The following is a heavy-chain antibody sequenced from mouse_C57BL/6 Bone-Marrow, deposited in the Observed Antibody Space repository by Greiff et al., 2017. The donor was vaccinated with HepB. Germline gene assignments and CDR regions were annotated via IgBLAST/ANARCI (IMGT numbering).Heavy chain of an antibody. D-gene: IGHD4-1*01. CDR3: ARWDSGTWFAY. CDR1: GYTFTSYG. J-gene: IGHJ3*01. Sequence: QVQLQQSGAELARPGASVKLPCKASGYTFTSYGISWVKQSTGQGLEWIGEIYPSSGNTYYNEKFKGKATLTADKSSSTAYMELRSLTSEDSAVYFCARWDSGTWFAYWGQGTLVTVSA. V-gene: IGHV1-81*01. CDR2: IYPSSGNT.